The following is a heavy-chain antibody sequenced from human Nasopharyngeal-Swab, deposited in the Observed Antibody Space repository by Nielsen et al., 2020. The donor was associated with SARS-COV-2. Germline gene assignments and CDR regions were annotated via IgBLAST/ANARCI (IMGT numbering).Heavy chain of an antibody. V-gene: IGHV3-30*03. D-gene: IGHD2-15*01. Sequence: GESLKISCVASRFTFSRWPMHWVRQAPGKGLEWVTVISSDGSDKQYVDSVKGRFTISRDNSKNTLYLQMKSLRAEDTGLYYCASLRADTPDFAYWGQGTLVTVSS. CDR3: ASLRADTPDFAY. J-gene: IGHJ4*02. CDR1: RFTFSRWP. CDR2: ISSDGSDK.